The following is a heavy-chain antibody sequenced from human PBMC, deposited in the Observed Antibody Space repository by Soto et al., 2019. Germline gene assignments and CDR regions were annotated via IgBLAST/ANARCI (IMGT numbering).Heavy chain of an antibody. CDR2: IHQDGSDK. CDR1: GFTFSSYW. D-gene: IGHD2-21*01. V-gene: IGHV3-7*01. CDR3: ATARRGGGASY. Sequence: GGSLRLSCVASGFTFSSYWMTWVRQAPGKGLERVANIHQDGSDKYYVDSVKGRFTISRDNARNSLYLQMNSLRAEDTAVYYCATARRGGGASYWGQGTLVTVSS. J-gene: IGHJ4*02.